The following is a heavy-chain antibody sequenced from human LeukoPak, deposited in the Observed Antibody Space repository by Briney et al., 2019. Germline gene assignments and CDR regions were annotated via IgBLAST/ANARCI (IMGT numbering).Heavy chain of an antibody. CDR2: ISYDGSNK. Sequence: GGSLRLSCAASGFTFSSYGMHWVRQAPGKGLEWVAVISYDGSNKYYADSVKGRFTISRDNSKNTLYLQMNSLRAEDTAVYYCAKGGYSSSWQTDYYYCYMDVWGKGTTVTVSS. J-gene: IGHJ6*03. D-gene: IGHD6-13*01. V-gene: IGHV3-30*18. CDR3: AKGGYSSSWQTDYYYCYMDV. CDR1: GFTFSSYG.